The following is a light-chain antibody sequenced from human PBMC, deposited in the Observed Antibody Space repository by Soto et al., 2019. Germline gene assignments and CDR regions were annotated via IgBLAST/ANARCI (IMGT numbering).Light chain of an antibody. CDR3: TSYTSRSSLVV. CDR1: SSGVGGYNY. CDR2: DVS. Sequence: QSALTQPASVSGSPGQSITISCTGTSSGVGGYNYVSWYQQHPGKAPKLVIYDVSNRPSGVSNRFSGSKSGNTASLTISGLQAEDEADYYCTSYTSRSSLVVFGGGTQLTVL. J-gene: IGLJ7*01. V-gene: IGLV2-14*01.